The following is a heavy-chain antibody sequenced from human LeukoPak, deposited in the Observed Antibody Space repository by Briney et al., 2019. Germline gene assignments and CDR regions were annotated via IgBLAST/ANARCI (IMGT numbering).Heavy chain of an antibody. V-gene: IGHV3-21*01. J-gene: IGHJ5*02. D-gene: IGHD5-12*01. CDR1: GFTFSSYS. CDR3: ARDRASTHSGYDYSNWFDP. CDR2: ISSSSSYI. Sequence: GGSLRLSCAASGFTFSSYSMTWVRQAPGKGLEWVSSISSSSSYIYYADSVKGRFTISRDNAKNSLYLQMNSLRAEDTAVYYCARDRASTHSGYDYSNWFDPWGQGTLVTVSS.